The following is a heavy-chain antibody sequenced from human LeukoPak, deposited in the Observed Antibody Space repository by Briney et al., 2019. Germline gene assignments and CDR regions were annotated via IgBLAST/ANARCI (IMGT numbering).Heavy chain of an antibody. CDR2: INPNSGGT. CDR3: ARDSYYDFWSGYSAEYFQH. Sequence: ASVKVSCKASGYTFTGYYMHWVRQAPGQGLEWMGWINPNSGGTNYAQKFQGRVTMTRDMSISTAYMELSRLRSDDTAVYYCARDSYYDFWSGYSAEYFQHWGQGTLVTVSS. J-gene: IGHJ1*01. D-gene: IGHD3-3*01. CDR1: GYTFTGYY. V-gene: IGHV1-2*02.